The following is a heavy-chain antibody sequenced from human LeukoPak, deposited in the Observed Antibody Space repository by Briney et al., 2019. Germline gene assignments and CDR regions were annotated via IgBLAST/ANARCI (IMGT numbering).Heavy chain of an antibody. V-gene: IGHV3-30-3*01. J-gene: IGHJ5*02. D-gene: IGHD2-15*01. CDR3: ASLYCSGGSCYDVDGVDP. CDR1: GFTFSRYT. CDR2: VSDDGSNK. Sequence: PGGSLRLSCAASGFTFSRYTMHWVRQAPGKGREGVALVSDDGSNKYYAESVKGRFTISRDNSKNTLYLQMNSLRPEDTALYYCASLYCSGGSCYDVDGVDPWGQGTLVSVSS.